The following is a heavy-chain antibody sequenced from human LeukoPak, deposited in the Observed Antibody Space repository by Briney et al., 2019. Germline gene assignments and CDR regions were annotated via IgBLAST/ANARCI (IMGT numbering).Heavy chain of an antibody. V-gene: IGHV4-59*08. D-gene: IGHD3-22*01. CDR1: GGSISSYY. CDR3: ASPRSGYRYTFDY. J-gene: IGHJ4*02. CDR2: IYYRGST. Sequence: SETLSLTCTVSGGSISSYYWSWIRQPPGKGLEWIGYIYYRGSTNYNPSLKSRVTISVDTSKNQFSLKLSSVTAADTAVYYCASPRSGYRYTFDYWGQGALVTVSS.